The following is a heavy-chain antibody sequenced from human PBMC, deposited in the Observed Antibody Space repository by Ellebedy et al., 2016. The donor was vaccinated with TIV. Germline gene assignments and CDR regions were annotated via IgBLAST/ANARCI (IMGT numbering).Heavy chain of an antibody. CDR2: ISGPGGST. CDR3: TKDRDCSSISCTSGNAFDI. Sequence: GESLKISCAASGFTFSSYAMSWVRQAPGKGLEWVSAISGPGGSTSYADSVKGRFTISRDNSKNTLYLQMHSLRAEDTAVYYCTKDRDCSSISCTSGNAFDIWGQGTMVTVSS. V-gene: IGHV3-23*01. J-gene: IGHJ3*02. CDR1: GFTFSSYA. D-gene: IGHD2-2*01.